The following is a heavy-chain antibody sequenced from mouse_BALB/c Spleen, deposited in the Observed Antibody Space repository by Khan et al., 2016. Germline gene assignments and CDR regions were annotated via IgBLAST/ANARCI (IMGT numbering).Heavy chain of an antibody. CDR3: ATVYYEYDDAMDY. CDR2: IDPANGNT. Sequence: EVQLQESGAELVKPGASVKLSCTASGFNIKDTYMHWVKQRPEQGLEWIGRIDPANGNTKYDPKFQGKATITADTSSNTAYLQLSSLTSEDTAVYYCATVYYEYDDAMDYWGQGTSVTVSS. CDR1: GFNIKDTY. D-gene: IGHD2-4*01. J-gene: IGHJ4*01. V-gene: IGHV14-3*02.